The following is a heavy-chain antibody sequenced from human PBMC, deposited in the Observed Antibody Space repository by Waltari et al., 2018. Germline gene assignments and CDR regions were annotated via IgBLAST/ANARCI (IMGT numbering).Heavy chain of an antibody. CDR3: VRASGSKGTVDY. CDR1: GYTFTSYG. J-gene: IGHJ4*02. D-gene: IGHD1-26*01. CDR2: ISAYNGNT. V-gene: IGHV1-18*01. Sequence: QVQLVQSGAEVKKSGVSVKVYCKASGYTFTSYGISWVRQAPGQGLEWLGWISAYNGNTNYAQKLQGRVTMTTDTATSTAYMELRSLRSDDTAVYYCVRASGSKGTVDYWGQGTLVTVSS.